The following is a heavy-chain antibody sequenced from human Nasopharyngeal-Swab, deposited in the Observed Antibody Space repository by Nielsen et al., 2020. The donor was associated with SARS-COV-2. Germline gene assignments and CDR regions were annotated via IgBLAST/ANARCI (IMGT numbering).Heavy chain of an antibody. V-gene: IGHV3-53*01. CDR3: ATSSRGFGYGYGMDV. D-gene: IGHD5-12*01. J-gene: IGHJ6*02. Sequence: GESLKISCVASGFTVSSNYISWVRQAPGKGLEWVSVIYRGVTTSYAESVKGRFTISRDDSKNTLYLQMNSLRAEDTAVYYCATSSRGFGYGYGMDVWGQGTTVTVSS. CDR1: GFTVSSNY. CDR2: IYRGVTT.